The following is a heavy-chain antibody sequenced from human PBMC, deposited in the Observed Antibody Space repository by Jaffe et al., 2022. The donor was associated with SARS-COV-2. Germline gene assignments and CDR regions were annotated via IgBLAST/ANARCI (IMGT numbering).Heavy chain of an antibody. D-gene: IGHD3-22*01. CDR2: IYYSGST. CDR3: ATRGGHGTMIVVVDLDAFDI. V-gene: IGHV4-39*01. Sequence: QLQLQESGPGLVKPSETLSLTCTVSGGSISSSSYYWGWIRQPPGKGLEWIGSIYYSGSTYYNPSLKSRVTISVDTSKNQFSLKLSSVTAADTAVYYCATRGGHGTMIVVVDLDAFDIWGQGTMVTVSS. CDR1: GGSISSSSYY. J-gene: IGHJ3*02.